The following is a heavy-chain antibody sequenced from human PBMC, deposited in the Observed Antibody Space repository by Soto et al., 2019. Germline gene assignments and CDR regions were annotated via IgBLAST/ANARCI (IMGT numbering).Heavy chain of an antibody. J-gene: IGHJ4*02. D-gene: IGHD3-22*01. Sequence: ASVKVSCKASGYIFNSNGISWVRQAPGQGLEWMGWISVYNGHINLAQRVQDRVTMTTDTSTSTTYMELRSLRSDDTAVYYCAKHGSDNSAYDYWGQGTLVTVSS. CDR2: ISVYNGHI. CDR1: GYIFNSNG. V-gene: IGHV1-18*04. CDR3: AKHGSDNSAYDY.